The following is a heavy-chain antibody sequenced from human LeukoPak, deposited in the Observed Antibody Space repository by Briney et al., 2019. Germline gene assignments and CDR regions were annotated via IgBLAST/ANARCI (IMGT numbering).Heavy chain of an antibody. Sequence: GGSLGLSCAASGFTFSIYWMSWVRQAPGKGLEWVASMKGDGSVKHFLDSVEGRFTISRDNAKNSLYLQMNSLRAEDTAVYYCARGGRGSAAVVAPRSFDIWGQGTMVTVSS. J-gene: IGHJ3*02. CDR3: ARGGRGSAAVVAPRSFDI. CDR2: MKGDGSVK. CDR1: GFTFSIYW. D-gene: IGHD3-22*01. V-gene: IGHV3-7*01.